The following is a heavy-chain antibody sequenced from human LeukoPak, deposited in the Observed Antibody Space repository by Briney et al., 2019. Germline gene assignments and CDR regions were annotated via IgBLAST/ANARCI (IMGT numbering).Heavy chain of an antibody. J-gene: IGHJ4*02. Sequence: GGSLRLSCAASGFTFDDYAMHWVRQAPGKGLEWVSGISWNSGSIGYADSVKGRFTISRDNAKNSLYLQMNSLRAEDTALYYCAKDTGRVSGRSLGFDYWGQGTLVTVSS. V-gene: IGHV3-9*01. CDR1: GFTFDDYA. CDR3: AKDTGRVSGRSLGFDY. CDR2: ISWNSGSI. D-gene: IGHD3-3*01.